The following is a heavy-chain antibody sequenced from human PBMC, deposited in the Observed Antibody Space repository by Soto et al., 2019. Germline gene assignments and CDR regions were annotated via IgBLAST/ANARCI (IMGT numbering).Heavy chain of an antibody. V-gene: IGHV4-34*01. J-gene: IGHJ6*03. CDR3: ARGGGYCSGGSCYSSYYYYYYMDV. CDR2: INHSGST. CDR1: GGSFIGYY. D-gene: IGHD2-15*01. Sequence: SETLSLTCAVYGGSFIGYYWSWILQPPVKGLEWIGEINHSGSTNYNPSLKSRVTISVDTSKNQFSLKLSSVTAADTAVYYCARGGGYCSGGSCYSSYYYYYYMDVWGKGTTVTVSS.